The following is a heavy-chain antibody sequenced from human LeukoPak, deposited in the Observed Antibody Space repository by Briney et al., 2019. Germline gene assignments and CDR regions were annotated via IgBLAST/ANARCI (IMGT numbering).Heavy chain of an antibody. CDR1: GFTFTTYT. CDR2: ISSNGGST. V-gene: IGHV3-64*01. D-gene: IGHD4-17*01. Sequence: PGGSLRLSCAASGFTFTTYTMNWVRQAPGKGLEYVSAISSNGGSTYYANSVKGRFTISRDNSKNTLYLQMGSLRAEDMAVYYCARGWDYGDLDYWGQGTLVTVSS. CDR3: ARGWDYGDLDY. J-gene: IGHJ4*02.